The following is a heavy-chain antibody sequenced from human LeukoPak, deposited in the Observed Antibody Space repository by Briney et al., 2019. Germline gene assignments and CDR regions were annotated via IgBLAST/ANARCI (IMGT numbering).Heavy chain of an antibody. CDR2: ISAYNGNT. V-gene: IGHV1-18*01. J-gene: IGHJ4*02. Sequence: ASVTVSFKSSGYTFSSYGISWVRQAPGQGLEWMGWISAYNGNTNYAQKLQGRVTTTTYTSTSTACMELRSLRSDDTTVYYCVTYYYDSSGYPLLGNYWGQGTLVTVSS. D-gene: IGHD3-22*01. CDR1: GYTFSSYG. CDR3: VTYYYDSSGYPLLGNY.